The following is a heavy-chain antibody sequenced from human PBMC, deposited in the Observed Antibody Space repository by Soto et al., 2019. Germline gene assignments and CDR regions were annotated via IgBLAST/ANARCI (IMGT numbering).Heavy chain of an antibody. J-gene: IGHJ4*02. Sequence: DVHLVESGGGLVQPGGSLRLSCAVSGFPFSTYAMHWVRQAPGKGLEWISYINSDSTTKFHADSVKGRFTVSRDNAKNSLYLQMYSLRHEDTAVYYCARDLSHWGQGTLVTVSS. CDR1: GFPFSTYA. CDR2: INSDSTTK. CDR3: ARDLSH. V-gene: IGHV3-48*02.